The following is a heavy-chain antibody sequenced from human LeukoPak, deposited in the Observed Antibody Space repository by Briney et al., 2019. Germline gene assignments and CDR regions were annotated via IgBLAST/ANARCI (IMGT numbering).Heavy chain of an antibody. CDR1: GFSFSNYA. D-gene: IGHD2-2*01. Sequence: GGSLRLSCSASGFSFSNYAMHWVRQAPGKGRAYVSAISTSGGHTYYVDSVQGRFTISRDDSKNTLYLQMSSLRAEDTALYYCVKDFLGYCSSTSCYATGPFDYWGQGTLVTVSS. CDR3: VKDFLGYCSSTSCYATGPFDY. J-gene: IGHJ4*02. V-gene: IGHV3-64D*09. CDR2: ISTSGGHT.